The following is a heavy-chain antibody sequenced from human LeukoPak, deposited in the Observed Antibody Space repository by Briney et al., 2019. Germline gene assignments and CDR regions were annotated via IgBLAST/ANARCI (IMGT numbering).Heavy chain of an antibody. V-gene: IGHV4-4*02. CDR1: GGSICSSNW. J-gene: IGHJ5*02. D-gene: IGHD2-2*03. CDR2: IYHSGST. Sequence: SETLSLTCAVSGGSICSSNWWSWVRQPPGKGLEWIGEIYHSGSTNYNPSLKSRVTISVDKSKNQFSLKLSSVTAADTAVYYCARDVGYCSSTSCWKYNWFDPWGQGTLVTVSS. CDR3: ARDVGYCSSTSCWKYNWFDP.